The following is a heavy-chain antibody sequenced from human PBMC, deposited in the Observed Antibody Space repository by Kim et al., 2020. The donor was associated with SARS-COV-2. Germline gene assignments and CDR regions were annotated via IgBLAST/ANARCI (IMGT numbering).Heavy chain of an antibody. CDR1: GFTFSSYA. V-gene: IGHV3-23*01. J-gene: IGHJ4*02. D-gene: IGHD2-21*01. CDR2: ILKSGGAT. CDR3: AKRGYCGADCYSGLDF. Sequence: GGSLRLSCAASGFTFSSYAMAWVRQAPGKGLEWVSNILKSGGATFYADSVEGRFTISRDNSKNTLSLQMDSLRAEDTALYFCAKRGYCGADCYSGLDFWGQGTLVTVSS.